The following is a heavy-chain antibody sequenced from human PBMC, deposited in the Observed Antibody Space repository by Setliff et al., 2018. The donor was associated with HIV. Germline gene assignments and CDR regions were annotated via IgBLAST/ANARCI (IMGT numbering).Heavy chain of an antibody. CDR3: TKNLYTSRWSPLDY. V-gene: IGHV3-30*02. Sequence: PGGSVRLSCVASGFTFSSYGMHWVRQAPGKGLEWVAFILHDGSDKDCSDSVKGRFTISRDNSKNTLYLQMNSLRTEDTAVYYCTKNLYTSRWSPLDYWGQGTLVTVSS. J-gene: IGHJ4*02. CDR2: ILHDGSDK. D-gene: IGHD2-8*01. CDR1: GFTFSSYG.